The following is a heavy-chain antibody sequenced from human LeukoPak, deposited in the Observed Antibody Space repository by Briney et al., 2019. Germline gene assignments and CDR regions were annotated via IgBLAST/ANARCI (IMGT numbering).Heavy chain of an antibody. Sequence: GGSLRLSCAASGFTFDDYAMHWVRQAPGKGLEWVSGISWNSVSIVYVDSVKGRFTISRDNAKNSLYLQMNSLRAEDTALYYCVKDIRTVAVPSASMLAFHIWGQGTMVTVSS. CDR1: GFTFDDYA. V-gene: IGHV3-9*01. J-gene: IGHJ3*02. CDR3: VKDIRTVAVPSASMLAFHI. D-gene: IGHD2-2*01. CDR2: ISWNSVSI.